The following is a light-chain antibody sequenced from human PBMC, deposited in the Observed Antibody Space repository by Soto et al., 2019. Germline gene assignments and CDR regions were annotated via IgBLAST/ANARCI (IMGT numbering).Light chain of an antibody. J-gene: IGLJ2*01. CDR2: GIS. V-gene: IGLV1-40*01. CDR1: SSNIGAGYD. CDR3: QSYDSSLSGVV. Sequence: QSALTRPPSVSGAPGQRVTISCTGSSSNIGAGYDVHWYQQLPGTASKLLIYGISKRPSGVPYRFSGSKSGTSASLATTGLQAEDEADYYCQSYDSSLSGVVFGGGTKLTVL.